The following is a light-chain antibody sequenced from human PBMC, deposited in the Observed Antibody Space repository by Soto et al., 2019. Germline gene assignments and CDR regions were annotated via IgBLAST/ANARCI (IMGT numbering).Light chain of an antibody. CDR1: QSLFYSSNNKNY. J-gene: IGKJ4*01. CDR2: WAS. V-gene: IGKV4-1*01. CDR3: QQYYSSRLT. Sequence: DIVMTQSPDTLAVSLGERATIHCKSSQSLFYSSNNKNYLAWYQQKPGQPPKLLFYWASTRESGIPDRFSGGGSGTDFTLTISSLQAEDVAVYYCQQYYSSRLTFGGGTKVEIK.